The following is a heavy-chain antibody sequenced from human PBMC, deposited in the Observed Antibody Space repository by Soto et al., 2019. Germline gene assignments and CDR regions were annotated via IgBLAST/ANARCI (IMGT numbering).Heavy chain of an antibody. Sequence: QVQLVQSGAEVKKPGASVKVSCKASGYTFTNYGINWVRQAPGQGLEWMGWISASNGNTKYAQRVQGRVTMTTDTATSKAYMELSSIRSGDTAVYYCARSQSGDYEGCGYWGQGTLVTVSS. CDR3: ARSQSGDYEGCGY. V-gene: IGHV1-18*01. CDR2: ISASNGNT. J-gene: IGHJ4*02. D-gene: IGHD4-17*01. CDR1: GYTFTNYG.